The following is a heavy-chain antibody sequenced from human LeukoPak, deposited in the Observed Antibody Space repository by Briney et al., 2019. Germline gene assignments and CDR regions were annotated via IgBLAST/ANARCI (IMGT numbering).Heavy chain of an antibody. CDR2: TYYRSKWYN. D-gene: IGHD1-26*01. Sequence: SQTLSLTCAISGDSVSSNSAAWHWIRQSPSRGLEWLGRTYYRSKWYNDYAVSVKSRITINPDTSKNQCSLQLNSVTPEDTAVYYCARTEHSGSYYADWFDPWGQGTLVTVPS. J-gene: IGHJ5*02. CDR3: ARTEHSGSYYADWFDP. V-gene: IGHV6-1*01. CDR1: GDSVSSNSAA.